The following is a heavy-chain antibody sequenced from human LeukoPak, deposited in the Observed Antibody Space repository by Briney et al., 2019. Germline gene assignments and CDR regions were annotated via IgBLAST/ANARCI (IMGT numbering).Heavy chain of an antibody. CDR3: ARDRDSSGWYSAFDI. J-gene: IGHJ3*02. D-gene: IGHD6-19*01. CDR2: ISYDGSSK. V-gene: IGHV3-30-3*01. CDR1: GFTFSSYA. Sequence: GGSLRLSCAASGFTFSSYAMHWVRQAPGKGLEWVAVISYDGSSKYYADSVKGRFTISRDNSKNTLYLQVNSLRAEDTAVYYCARDRDSSGWYSAFDIWGQGTMVTVSS.